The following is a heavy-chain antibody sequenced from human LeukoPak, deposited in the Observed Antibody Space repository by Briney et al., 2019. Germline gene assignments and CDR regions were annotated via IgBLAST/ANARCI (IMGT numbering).Heavy chain of an antibody. V-gene: IGHV3-7*03. Sequence: GGSLRLSCAASGFPFSAYLMSWVRQAPEKGLEWVANIKDDGSEKYYVDSVKGRFTISRDNAKNSLYLQMNSLRAEDTAVYYCARVVVPEGTYYYYGMDVWGKGTTVTVSS. J-gene: IGHJ6*04. D-gene: IGHD2-2*01. CDR3: ARVVVPEGTYYYYGMDV. CDR2: IKDDGSEK. CDR1: GFPFSAYL.